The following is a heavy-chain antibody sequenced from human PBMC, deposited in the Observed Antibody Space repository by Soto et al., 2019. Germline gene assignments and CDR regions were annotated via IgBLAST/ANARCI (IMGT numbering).Heavy chain of an antibody. CDR1: GFTVTNKD. J-gene: IGHJ4*02. D-gene: IGHD6-19*01. V-gene: IGHV3-23*01. CDR3: AKEVGYSSGYDYFDY. Sequence: GGSLRLSCAGSGFTVTNKDMSWVRQAPGKGLEWVSGISGSGVSTHYADSVKGRFTISRDNSKNTLYLQMNSLRAEDTAAYYCAKEVGYSSGYDYFDYWGQGTLVTVSS. CDR2: ISGSGVST.